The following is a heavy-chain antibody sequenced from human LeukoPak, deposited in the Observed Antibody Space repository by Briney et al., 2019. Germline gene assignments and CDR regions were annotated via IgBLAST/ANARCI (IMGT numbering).Heavy chain of an antibody. J-gene: IGHJ4*02. Sequence: GSLRLSCAASGFTFSSYAMHWVRQAPGKGLEWVAVISYDGSNKYYADSVKGRFTISRDNSKNTLYLQMNSLRAEDTAVYYCARGPITMIVVVITPQLDYWGQGTLVTVSS. CDR3: ARGPITMIVVVITPQLDY. D-gene: IGHD3-22*01. CDR1: GFTFSSYA. V-gene: IGHV3-30-3*01. CDR2: ISYDGSNK.